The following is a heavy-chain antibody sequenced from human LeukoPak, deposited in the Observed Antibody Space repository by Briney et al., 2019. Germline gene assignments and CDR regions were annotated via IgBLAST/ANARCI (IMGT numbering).Heavy chain of an antibody. CDR2: ISASGGST. J-gene: IGHJ5*02. V-gene: IGHV3-23*01. CDR3: ARGIPKTYCTSTSCYVNWFDP. Sequence: GGSLRLSCAASGFTFNSYAMGWVRQAPGKGLEWVSGISASGGSTHYADSVKGRFTISRDNSKNTLHLQINSLRAEDTAAYYCARGIPKTYCTSTSCYVNWFDPWGQGTLVIVSS. CDR1: GFTFNSYA. D-gene: IGHD2-2*01.